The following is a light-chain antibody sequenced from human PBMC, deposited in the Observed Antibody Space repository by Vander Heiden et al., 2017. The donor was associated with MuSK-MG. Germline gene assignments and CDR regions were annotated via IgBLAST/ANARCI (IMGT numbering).Light chain of an antibody. V-gene: IGLV1-40*01. CDR1: RANIGAGYD. CDR3: QSFDSSLSAVV. CDR2: ANF. J-gene: IGLJ2*01. Sequence: QSLLTQPPSVSAAPGQRVTISCTGSRANIGAGYDVHWYQQLPGTSPKLLIYANFNRPSGVPDRFSGSNSGTSASLAITGLQAEDEADYFCQSFDSSLSAVVFGGGTKLTVL.